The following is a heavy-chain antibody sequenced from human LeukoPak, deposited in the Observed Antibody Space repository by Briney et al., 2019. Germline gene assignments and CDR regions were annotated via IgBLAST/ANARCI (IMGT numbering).Heavy chain of an antibody. CDR1: GFTFSSYS. Sequence: PGGSLRLSCATSGFTFSSYSMNWVRQAPGKGLEWVSSISTSSSYIYYADSMKGRFTISRDNAWNSLYLEMNSLRAEDTAVYYCARGGGTDAGIYFDYWGQGILVTVSS. CDR2: ISTSSSYI. J-gene: IGHJ4*02. CDR3: ARGGGTDAGIYFDY. D-gene: IGHD3-16*01. V-gene: IGHV3-21*01.